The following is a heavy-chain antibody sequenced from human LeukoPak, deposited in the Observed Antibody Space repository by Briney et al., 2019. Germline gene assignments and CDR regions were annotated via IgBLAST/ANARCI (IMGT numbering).Heavy chain of an antibody. Sequence: SETLSLTCAVYGGSFSGYYWSWIRQPPGKGLEWIGEINHSGSTNYNPSLKSRVTISVDTSKNQFSLKLSSVTAADTAVYYCARDYVLLWFGELLEPQNMYYFDYWGQGTLVTVSS. CDR3: ARDYVLLWFGELLEPQNMYYFDY. CDR1: GGSFSGYY. D-gene: IGHD3-10*01. J-gene: IGHJ4*02. CDR2: INHSGST. V-gene: IGHV4-34*01.